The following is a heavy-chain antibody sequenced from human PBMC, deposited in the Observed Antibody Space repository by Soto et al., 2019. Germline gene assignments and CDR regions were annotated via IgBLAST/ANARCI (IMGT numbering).Heavy chain of an antibody. CDR3: ARGQIYYYESSGYIKNHMWFQP. CDR2: IIPIFGTA. CDR1: GGTFSSYA. V-gene: IGHV1-69*06. J-gene: IGHJ5*02. Sequence: SVKVSCPASGGTFSSYAISWVRQAPGQGLEWMGGIIPIFGTANYAQKFQGRVTITADKSTSTAYMELSSLRSEDTAVYYCARGQIYYYESSGYIKNHMWFQPWGQATLVTVYS. D-gene: IGHD3-22*01.